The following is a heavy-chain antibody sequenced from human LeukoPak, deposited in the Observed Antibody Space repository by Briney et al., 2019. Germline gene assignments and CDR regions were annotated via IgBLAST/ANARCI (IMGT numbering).Heavy chain of an antibody. V-gene: IGHV1-24*01. CDR3: ATDRRITIFGVVIINGGAFDI. CDR1: GYTLTELS. J-gene: IGHJ3*02. D-gene: IGHD3-3*01. CDR2: FDPEDGET. Sequence: ASVTVSCTVSGYTLTELSMHWVRQAPGKGGEWMGGFDPEDGETIYAQKFQGRVTMTEDTSTDTAYMELSSLRSEDTAVYYCATDRRITIFGVVIINGGAFDIWGQGTMVTVSS.